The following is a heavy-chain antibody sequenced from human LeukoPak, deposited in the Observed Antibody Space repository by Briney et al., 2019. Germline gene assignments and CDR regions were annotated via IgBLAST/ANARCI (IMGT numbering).Heavy chain of an antibody. CDR2: ISASGGSS. V-gene: IGHV3-23*01. D-gene: IGHD3-22*01. J-gene: IGHJ4*02. Sequence: PGGSLRLPCEASGLTFSNFAINWVRQAPGKGPEWVSAISASGGSSFYADSVKGRFTISRDKSKNTLYLQMNSLRADDSAVYYCAKVETSYYDSSGYYPFDSWGQGTLVTVSS. CDR3: AKVETSYYDSSGYYPFDS. CDR1: GLTFSNFA.